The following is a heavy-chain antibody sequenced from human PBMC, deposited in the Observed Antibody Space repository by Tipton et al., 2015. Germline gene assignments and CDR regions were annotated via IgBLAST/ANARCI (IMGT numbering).Heavy chain of an antibody. D-gene: IGHD5-18*01. CDR2: VIPLFGTV. CDR1: EYTFTAYY. CDR3: AREGGRLGGYSYERYWYFDL. Sequence: QLVQSGPEVKEPGSSVKVSCKASEYTFTAYYIHWVRQAPGQGLEWMGEVIPLFGTVNYAQKFQGRVTITADESTSTAYMELSSLRSEDTAVYYCAREGGRLGGYSYERYWYFDLWGRGTLVTVSS. J-gene: IGHJ2*01. V-gene: IGHV1-69*01.